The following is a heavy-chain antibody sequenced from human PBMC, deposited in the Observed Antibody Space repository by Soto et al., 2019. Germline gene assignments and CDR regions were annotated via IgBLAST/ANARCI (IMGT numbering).Heavy chain of an antibody. CDR1: GYTFTSYG. V-gene: IGHV1-18*01. J-gene: IGHJ3*02. D-gene: IGHD4-17*01. CDR2: ISAYNGNT. Sequence: QVQLVQSGAEVKKPGASVKVSCKASGYTFTSYGISWVRQAPGQGLEWMGWISAYNGNTNYAQKLQGRVTTTTDTTNSIAHKERSGLGSDTTAEYWAARHDYGEGGAFDIWGQGTMVTVSS. CDR3: ARHDYGEGGAFDI.